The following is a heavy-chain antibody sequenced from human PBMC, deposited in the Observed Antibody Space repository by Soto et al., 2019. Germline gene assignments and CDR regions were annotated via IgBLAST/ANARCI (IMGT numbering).Heavy chain of an antibody. CDR1: GGTSRSLS. CDR2: ITPLFGIP. V-gene: IGHV1-69*17. CDR3: ARDTHSAGGWFDT. D-gene: IGHD2-15*01. J-gene: IGHJ5*02. Sequence: QVQLVQSGAEVKKPGSSVTVSCKASGGTSRSLSITWVRQAPGQGLEWMGGITPLFGIPNYPQKFQGRLTITADKSTGTAYLELSSLISEAAAGYYCARDTHSAGGWFDTWGRGTLVTVSS.